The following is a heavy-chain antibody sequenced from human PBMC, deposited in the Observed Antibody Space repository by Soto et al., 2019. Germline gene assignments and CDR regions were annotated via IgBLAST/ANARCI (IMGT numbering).Heavy chain of an antibody. V-gene: IGHV3-33*01. D-gene: IGHD2-2*01. CDR2: IWYDGSNK. Sequence: QVQLVESGGGVVQPGRSLRLSCAASGFTFSSYGMHWVRQAPGKGLEWVAVIWYDGSNKYYADSVKGRFTISRDNSKNTPXLQMNSLRAEDTAVYYCARDHFPHCSSTSCYGMDVWGQGTTVTVSS. CDR1: GFTFSSYG. CDR3: ARDHFPHCSSTSCYGMDV. J-gene: IGHJ6*02.